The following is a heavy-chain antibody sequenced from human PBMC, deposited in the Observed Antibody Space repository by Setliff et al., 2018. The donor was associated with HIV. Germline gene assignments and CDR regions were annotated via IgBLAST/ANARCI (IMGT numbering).Heavy chain of an antibody. Sequence: GGSLRLSCAAAGFTFSNAWMTWVRQAPGKGLEWVARIRNKKNGGTTDYAAPVKGRFTISRDDSKNTLYLQMNSLKTEDTAVYYCTADVMTTVTTKSLNYWGQGTLVTVSS. V-gene: IGHV3-15*01. D-gene: IGHD4-4*01. CDR3: TADVMTTVTTKSLNY. J-gene: IGHJ4*02. CDR1: GFTFSNAW. CDR2: IRNKKNGGTT.